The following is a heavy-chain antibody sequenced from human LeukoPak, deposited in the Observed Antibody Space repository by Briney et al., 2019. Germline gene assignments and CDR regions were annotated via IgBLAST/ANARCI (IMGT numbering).Heavy chain of an antibody. J-gene: IGHJ4*02. D-gene: IGHD1-26*01. V-gene: IGHV1-69*13. Sequence: ASVKVSCKASGGTFSSYAISWVRQAPGQGLEWMGGIIPIFGTANYAQKFQGRVTITADESTSTAYMELSSLRSEDTAVYYCAASYSGVYYFDYWGQGTLVTVSS. CDR2: IIPIFGTA. CDR1: GGTFSSYA. CDR3: AASYSGVYYFDY.